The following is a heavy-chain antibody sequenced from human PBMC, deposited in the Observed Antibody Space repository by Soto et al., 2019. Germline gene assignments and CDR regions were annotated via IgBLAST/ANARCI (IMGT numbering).Heavy chain of an antibody. J-gene: IGHJ5*02. Sequence: GGSLRLSCSASGFTFGTYAMHWVRQAPGKGLEYVSGISSNGRSTNYADSVRGRFTISRDNPKNTLHLQMSSLTPEDTAVYYCVKDSIEQDGSGVYKWFDPWGQGAPVTVSS. D-gene: IGHD2-15*01. CDR1: GFTFGTYA. CDR2: ISSNGRST. V-gene: IGHV3-64D*06. CDR3: VKDSIEQDGSGVYKWFDP.